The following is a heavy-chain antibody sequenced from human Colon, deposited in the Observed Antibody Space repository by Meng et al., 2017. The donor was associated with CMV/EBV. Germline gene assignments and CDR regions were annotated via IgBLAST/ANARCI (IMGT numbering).Heavy chain of an antibody. CDR3: ARDPFIKAFDI. CDR1: GFIFTEYA. J-gene: IGHJ3*02. V-gene: IGHV3-30*04. CDR2: VSYDGGNR. Sequence: GESLKISCAASGFIFTEYAMTWVRQAPGKGLEWLAVVSYDGGNRYHADSVRDRFIISRDNSKNTLYLQMNSLRPEDTAVYYCARDPFIKAFDIWGQGTMVTVSS.